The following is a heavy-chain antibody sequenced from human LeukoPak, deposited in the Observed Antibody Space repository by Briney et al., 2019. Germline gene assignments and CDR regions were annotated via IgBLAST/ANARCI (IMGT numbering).Heavy chain of an antibody. V-gene: IGHV6-1*01. J-gene: IGHJ4*02. CDR2: TYYRSKWFN. CDR1: GDSVSSSIAA. D-gene: IGHD4-23*01. Sequence: SQTLSLTCAISGDSVSSSIAAWNWIRQSPWGGLEWLGRTYYRSKWFNDCAPSVKSRITINPDTSKNQFSLQLNSVTPEDTAVYYCARGGSSVVTYFDYWGQGTLVTVSS. CDR3: ARGGSSVVTYFDY.